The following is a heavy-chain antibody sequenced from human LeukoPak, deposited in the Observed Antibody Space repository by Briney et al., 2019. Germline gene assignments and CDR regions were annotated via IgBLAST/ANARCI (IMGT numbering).Heavy chain of an antibody. Sequence: GGGLVQPGGSLRLSCAASGFTFSDYWMSWVRQAPGKGLEWIGEINHSGSTNYNPSLKSRVTISVDTSKNQFSLKLSSVTAADTAVYYCARGSGESTYYYDSSGYYSYYFDYWGQGTLVTVSS. CDR3: ARGSGESTYYYDSSGYYSYYFDY. CDR2: INHSGST. J-gene: IGHJ4*02. CDR1: GFTFSDYW. D-gene: IGHD3-22*01. V-gene: IGHV4-34*01.